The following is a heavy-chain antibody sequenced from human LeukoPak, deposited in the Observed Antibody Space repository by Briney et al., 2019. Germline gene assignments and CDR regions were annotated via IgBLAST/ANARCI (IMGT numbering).Heavy chain of an antibody. CDR3: AKMQGYFDY. CDR1: GSIPFNSYS. V-gene: IGHV3-23*01. Sequence: GGSLRLSCAASGSIPFNSYSMSWVRQAPGKGLEWVSAINSSGVTTYYADSVKGRFTISRDNSKNMVYLQMNSLRAEDAATYYCAKMQGYFDYWGQGSLVTVSS. J-gene: IGHJ4*02. CDR2: INSSGVTT.